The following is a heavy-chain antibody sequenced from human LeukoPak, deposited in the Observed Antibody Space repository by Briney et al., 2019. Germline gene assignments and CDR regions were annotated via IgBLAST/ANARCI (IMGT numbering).Heavy chain of an antibody. Sequence: GGSLRLSCAASGFTFSYYAMSWVRQAPGKGLEWVSDISDSGGSTYYADSVKGRFTLSRDISKHTLYLQMNSLRAEDTAVYYCAKDQHYYDSSGTRVYYMDVWGKGSTVTVSS. CDR3: AKDQHYYDSSGTRVYYMDV. D-gene: IGHD3-22*01. CDR1: GFTFSYYA. J-gene: IGHJ6*03. V-gene: IGHV3-23*01. CDR2: ISDSGGST.